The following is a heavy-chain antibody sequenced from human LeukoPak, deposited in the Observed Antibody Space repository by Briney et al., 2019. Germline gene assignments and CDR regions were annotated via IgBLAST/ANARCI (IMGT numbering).Heavy chain of an antibody. CDR3: AKDQGVTHGFGYYAMDV. CDR2: ISGRGTGA. CDR1: GFTFNNYA. V-gene: IGHV3-23*01. J-gene: IGHJ6*02. Sequence: GGSLGLSCAASGFTFNNYAMNWVRQAPGKGLEWVSGISGRGTGADYADSVKGRFTISRDSSKNKLYLHMNSLRAEDTAVYYCAKDQGVTHGFGYYAMDVWGQGTTVTVSS. D-gene: IGHD3-10*01.